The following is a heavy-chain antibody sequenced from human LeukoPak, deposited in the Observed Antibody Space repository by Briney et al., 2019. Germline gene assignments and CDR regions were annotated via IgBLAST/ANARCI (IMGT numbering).Heavy chain of an antibody. J-gene: IGHJ6*02. CDR2: IRSKAYGGTT. CDR3: TPYYHDSSYYYYGMDV. V-gene: IGHV3-49*04. D-gene: IGHD3-22*01. Sequence: PGGSLRLSCSASGFTFGDYAMNCVRQAPGKGLEWVGFIRSKAYGGTTEYAASVKGRFTISRDDSKSIAYLQMNSLKTEDTAVYYCTPYYHDSSYYYYGMDVWGQGTTVTVSS. CDR1: GFTFGDYA.